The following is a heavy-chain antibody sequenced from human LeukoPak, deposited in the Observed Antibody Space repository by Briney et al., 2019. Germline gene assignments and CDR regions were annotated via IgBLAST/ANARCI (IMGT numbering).Heavy chain of an antibody. CDR1: GGSISSGSYY. CDR2: IYTSGST. Sequence: PSETLSLTCTVSGGSISSGSYYWSWIRQPAGKGLEWIGRIYTSGSTNYNPSLKSRVTISVDTSKNQFSLKLSSVTAADTAVYYCARVEGYCSSTSCLNWFDPWGQGTLVTVSS. V-gene: IGHV4-61*02. D-gene: IGHD2-2*01. CDR3: ARVEGYCSSTSCLNWFDP. J-gene: IGHJ5*02.